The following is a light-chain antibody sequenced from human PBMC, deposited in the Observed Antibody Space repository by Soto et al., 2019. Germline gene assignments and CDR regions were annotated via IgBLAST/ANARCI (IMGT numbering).Light chain of an antibody. J-gene: IGLJ1*01. Sequence: SYELTQPPSVSVSPGQTASITCSGDKLGDKYAYWYQQKPGQPPVLVIYQDTKRPSGIPERFSGSNSGNTAALTINGTQAMDEADYYCQAWDSSTAVFGTGTKVTVL. CDR2: QDT. V-gene: IGLV3-1*01. CDR1: KLGDKY. CDR3: QAWDSSTAV.